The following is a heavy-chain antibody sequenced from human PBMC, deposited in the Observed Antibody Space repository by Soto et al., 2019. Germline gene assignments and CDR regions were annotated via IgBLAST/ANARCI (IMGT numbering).Heavy chain of an antibody. Sequence: GGSLRLSCAASGFAFSSYWMHWVRQAPGKGLEWVSRINSDGSSTNYADSVKGRFSVSRDNAKNTLYLQMNTLRAEDTAVYYCARLWMSRGVISDYWGQGT. V-gene: IGHV3-74*01. CDR3: ARLWMSRGVISDY. CDR1: GFAFSSYW. D-gene: IGHD3-10*01. CDR2: INSDGSST. J-gene: IGHJ4*02.